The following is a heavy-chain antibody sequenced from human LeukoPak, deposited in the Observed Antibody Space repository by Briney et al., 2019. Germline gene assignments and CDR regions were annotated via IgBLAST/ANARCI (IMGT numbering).Heavy chain of an antibody. CDR1: GGSFSGYY. D-gene: IGHD5-18*01. J-gene: IGHJ6*03. CDR3: AREGGRRGYSYGYYYYYMDV. V-gene: IGHV4-34*01. Sequence: SETLSLTCAVYGGSFSGYYWSWIRRPPGKGLEWIGEINHSGSTNYNPSLKSRVTISVDTSKNQFSLKLSSVTAADTAVYYCAREGGRRGYSYGYYYYYMDVWGKGTTVTVSS. CDR2: INHSGST.